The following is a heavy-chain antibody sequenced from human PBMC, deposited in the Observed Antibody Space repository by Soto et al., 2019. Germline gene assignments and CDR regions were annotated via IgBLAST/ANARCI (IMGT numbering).Heavy chain of an antibody. J-gene: IGHJ4*02. V-gene: IGHV3-15*01. CDR3: TTGGGPRGYCSSTSCYEDFDY. D-gene: IGHD2-2*01. CDR2: IKSKTDGGTT. Sequence: GGSLRLSCAASGFTFSNAWMSWVRQAPGKGLEWVGRIKSKTDGGTTDYAAPVKGRFTISRDDSKNTLYLQMNSLKTEDTAVYYCTTGGGPRGYCSSTSCYEDFDYWGQRTLVTVSS. CDR1: GFTFSNAW.